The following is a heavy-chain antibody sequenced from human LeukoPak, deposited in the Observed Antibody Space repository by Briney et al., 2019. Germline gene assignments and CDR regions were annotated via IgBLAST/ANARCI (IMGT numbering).Heavy chain of an antibody. V-gene: IGHV4-59*01. J-gene: IGHJ1*01. D-gene: IGHD6-6*01. CDR1: GGSISTYY. Sequence: SETLSLTCTVSGGSISTYYWNWIRQPPGKGLEWIGYIYHSGSTNYNPSLQSRVTISVDTSKNQFSLNLNSVTAADTAVYYCARGGAARLHFQNWGQGTLVTVSS. CDR2: IYHSGST. CDR3: ARGGAARLHFQN.